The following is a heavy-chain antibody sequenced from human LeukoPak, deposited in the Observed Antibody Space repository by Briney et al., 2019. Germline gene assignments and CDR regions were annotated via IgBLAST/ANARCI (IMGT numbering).Heavy chain of an antibody. CDR2: INRNSTDI. CDR3: ARNREWELRGCDAFDV. V-gene: IGHV3-9*01. CDR1: GFTFDDYA. Sequence: GGSLRLSCAASGFTFDDYAMHWVRQAPGKGLKWVTDINRNSTDINYADSVKGRFTISRDNAKYSLYLQMDSLEHEATALYYCARNREWELRGCDAFDVWGLGTMVIVSS. D-gene: IGHD1-26*01. J-gene: IGHJ3*01.